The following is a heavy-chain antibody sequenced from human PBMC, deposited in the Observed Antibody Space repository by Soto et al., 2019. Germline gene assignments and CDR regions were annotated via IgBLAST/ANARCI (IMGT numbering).Heavy chain of an antibody. CDR1: GYTFTGYY. V-gene: IGHV1-2*04. Sequence: ASVKVSCKASGYTFTGYYMHWVRQAPGQGLEWMGWINPNSGGTNYAQKFQGWVTMTRDTSISTAYMELSRLRSDDTAVYYCARVDAAAGTALDYWGQGTLVTVSS. CDR3: ARVDAAAGTALDY. D-gene: IGHD6-13*01. J-gene: IGHJ4*02. CDR2: INPNSGGT.